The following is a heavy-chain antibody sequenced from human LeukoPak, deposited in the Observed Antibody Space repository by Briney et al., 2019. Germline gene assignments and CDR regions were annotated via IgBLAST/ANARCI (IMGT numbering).Heavy chain of an antibody. V-gene: IGHV4-30-4*01. J-gene: IGHJ4*02. CDR1: GGSISSGDYY. CDR2: IYYSGST. CDR3: ARERVYGGNSLDY. D-gene: IGHD4-23*01. Sequence: SETLSLTCTVSGGSISSGDYYWSWIRQPPGKGLEWIGYIYYSGSTYYNPSLKSRVTISVDTSKNQFSLKLSSVTAADTAVYYCARERVYGGNSLDYWGQGTLVTVSS.